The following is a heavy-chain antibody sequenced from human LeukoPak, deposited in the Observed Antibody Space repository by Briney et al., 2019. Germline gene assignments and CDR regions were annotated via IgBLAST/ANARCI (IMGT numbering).Heavy chain of an antibody. CDR1: GFSFSSYG. J-gene: IGHJ3*01. CDR2: ISYDGSTK. CDR3: VKDAWGSGSYWCAYDV. Sequence: GGSLRLSCAASGFSFSSYGMYWVRQAPGKGLEWVTLISYDGSTKYYSDSVKGRFTLSRDNSKNTLYLQMNSLRAEDTAMYYCVKDAWGSGSYWCAYDVWGQGTMVTVSS. D-gene: IGHD3-10*01. V-gene: IGHV3-33*05.